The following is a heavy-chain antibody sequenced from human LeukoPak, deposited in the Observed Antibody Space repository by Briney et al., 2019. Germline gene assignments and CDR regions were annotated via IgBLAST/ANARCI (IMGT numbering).Heavy chain of an antibody. Sequence: SETLSLTCSVSGGSISSTSYYWGWIRQPPGKGLEWIGSIYHSGTTYYNPSLKIRVIISVDTSNDHFSLKLSSVTAADTAVYYCARGARAGYNLEPFDNWGQGTLVTVSS. CDR1: GGSISSTSYY. CDR3: ARGARAGYNLEPFDN. J-gene: IGHJ4*02. CDR2: IYHSGTT. D-gene: IGHD5-24*01. V-gene: IGHV4-39*02.